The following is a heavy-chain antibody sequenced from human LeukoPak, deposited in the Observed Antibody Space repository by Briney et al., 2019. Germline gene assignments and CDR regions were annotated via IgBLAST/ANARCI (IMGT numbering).Heavy chain of an antibody. CDR3: AKDTNCGSGGFDY. CDR2: ISWNSGSI. D-gene: IGHD3-10*01. J-gene: IGHJ4*02. CDR1: GFTFDDYA. Sequence: GGSLRLSCAASGFTFDDYAMHWVRQAPGKGLEWVSGISWNSGSIGYADSVKGRFTISRDNAKNSLYLQMNSLRAEDTALYYCAKDTNCGSGGFDYWGQGTLVTVSS. V-gene: IGHV3-9*01.